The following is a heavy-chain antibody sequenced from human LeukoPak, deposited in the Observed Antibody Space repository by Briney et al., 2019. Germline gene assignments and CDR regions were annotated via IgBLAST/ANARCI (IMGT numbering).Heavy chain of an antibody. Sequence: GGSLRLSCAAASGFTFSSYAMVWVRQAPGKGLEWVSAISGSGDSTYYADSVKGRFTISRDNAKNSLYLQMNSLRVEDTAVYYCARVGSSWFVAFDFWGQGTLVTVSS. D-gene: IGHD6-13*01. CDR3: ARVGSSWFVAFDF. V-gene: IGHV3-23*01. CDR2: ISGSGDST. CDR1: GFTFSSYA. J-gene: IGHJ3*01.